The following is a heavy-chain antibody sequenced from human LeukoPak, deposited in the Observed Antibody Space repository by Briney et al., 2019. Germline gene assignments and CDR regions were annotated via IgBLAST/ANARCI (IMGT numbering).Heavy chain of an antibody. V-gene: IGHV4-59*01. CDR3: ASGSGSGSYYPFDY. D-gene: IGHD3-10*01. Sequence: PSETLSLTCTVSGGSISSYSRSWIRQPPGKGLEWIGYIYYSGNTNYNPSLKSRVTISVDTSKNQFSLELSSVTAADTAVYYCASGSGSGSYYPFDYWGQGTLVTVSS. CDR1: GGSISSYS. CDR2: IYYSGNT. J-gene: IGHJ4*02.